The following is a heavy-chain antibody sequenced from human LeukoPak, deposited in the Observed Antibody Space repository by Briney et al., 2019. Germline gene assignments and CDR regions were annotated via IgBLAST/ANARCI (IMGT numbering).Heavy chain of an antibody. J-gene: IGHJ4*02. CDR2: IKEDGSEK. CDR1: GFTFSSYW. D-gene: IGHD3-22*01. V-gene: IGHV3-7*01. Sequence: GGSLRPSCASSGFTFSSYWMTWVRQAPGKGLEWVTNIKEDGSEKYYVDSAKGRFTISRDNAKNSLYLQMNSLRAEDTAVYFCARDSVHGYYDSSDYSTLLDYWGQRTLVTVSS. CDR3: ARDSVHGYYDSSDYSTLLDY.